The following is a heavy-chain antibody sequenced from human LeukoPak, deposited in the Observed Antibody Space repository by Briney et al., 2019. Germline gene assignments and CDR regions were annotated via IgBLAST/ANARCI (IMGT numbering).Heavy chain of an antibody. J-gene: IGHJ3*02. CDR2: LYYSGST. CDR1: GGSISSYY. CDR3: AKTVRQWLANDAFAI. V-gene: IGHV4-59*01. D-gene: IGHD6-19*01. Sequence: SETLSLTCTVSGGSISSYYWSWIRQPPGRGLEWIGSLYYSGSTNYNPSLRSRVTISVDTSKNQFSLKVTSVTAADTAIYYCAKTVRQWLANDAFAIWGQGTMVTVSS.